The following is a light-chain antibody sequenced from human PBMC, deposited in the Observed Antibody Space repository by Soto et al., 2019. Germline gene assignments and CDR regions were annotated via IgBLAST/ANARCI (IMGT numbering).Light chain of an antibody. V-gene: IGKV3-20*01. Sequence: EIVLTQSPGTLSLSPGERATLSCRASQFVGRSYLAWYQQRPGQAPRLLIYGISNRATDIPDRFSGSGSGTDFTLTISRLESEDFAVYYCQQYDNVPQTFGQGTKLEIK. J-gene: IGKJ2*01. CDR3: QQYDNVPQT. CDR1: QFVGRSY. CDR2: GIS.